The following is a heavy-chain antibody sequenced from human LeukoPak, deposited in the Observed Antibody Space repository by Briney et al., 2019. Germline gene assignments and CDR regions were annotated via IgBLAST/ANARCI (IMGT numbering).Heavy chain of an antibody. CDR3: ARDATAFDI. CDR2: IYTSGST. CDR1: GGSISSGSYY. V-gene: IGHV4-61*02. J-gene: IGHJ3*02. Sequence: SQTLSLTXTVSGGSISSGSYYWSWIRQPAGKGLEWIGRIYTSGSTNYNPSLKSRVTISVDTSKNQFSLKLCSVTAADTAVYYCARDATAFDIWGQGTMVTASS.